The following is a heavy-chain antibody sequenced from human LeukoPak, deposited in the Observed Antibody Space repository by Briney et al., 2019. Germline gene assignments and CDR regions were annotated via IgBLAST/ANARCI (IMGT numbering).Heavy chain of an antibody. D-gene: IGHD6-19*01. CDR2: SSFNGVHK. V-gene: IGHV3-30*09. Sequence: GRSLRLSCAASGFNFSNNLLHWVRQAPGRGLEWVAVSSFNGVHKFYADSVKGRFVISGDNSKNTLYLQMNSLRPEDTGTYYCARVGNDSGWHDAFGYFDSWGQGVLVTVSS. CDR3: ARVGNDSGWHDAFGYFDS. J-gene: IGHJ4*02. CDR1: GFNFSNNL.